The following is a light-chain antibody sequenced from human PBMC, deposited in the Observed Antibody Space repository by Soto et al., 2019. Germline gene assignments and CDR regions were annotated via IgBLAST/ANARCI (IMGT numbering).Light chain of an antibody. Sequence: QAVVTQPASVSGSPGQSITISCTGTSSDVGGYNYVSWYQQHPGKAPKLVISDVANRPSGVSNRFSGSKSGNTASLTISGLQAEDEAEYYCSSYTSSTTFVFGTGTKLTVL. J-gene: IGLJ1*01. CDR1: SSDVGGYNY. CDR2: DVA. V-gene: IGLV2-14*03. CDR3: SSYTSSTTFV.